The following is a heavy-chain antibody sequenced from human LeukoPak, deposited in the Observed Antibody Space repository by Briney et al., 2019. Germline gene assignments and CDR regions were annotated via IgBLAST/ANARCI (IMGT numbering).Heavy chain of an antibody. J-gene: IGHJ4*02. CDR1: GYTLTELS. CDR3: ATALSHIAVANY. CDR2: FDPEDGET. D-gene: IGHD6-19*01. Sequence: ASVKVSCKVSGYTLTELSMHWVRQAPGKGLEWMGGFDPEDGETIYAQKFQGRVTMTEDTSTDTAYMELNSLRSEDTAVYYCATALSHIAVANYWGQGTLITVSS. V-gene: IGHV1-24*01.